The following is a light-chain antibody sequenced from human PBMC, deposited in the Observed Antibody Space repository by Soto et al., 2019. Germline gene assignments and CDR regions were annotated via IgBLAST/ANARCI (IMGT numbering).Light chain of an antibody. CDR3: QQYNNWWS. CDR2: GAS. CDR1: QSLSSN. Sequence: EIVMTQSPATLSVSPGERASLSCRASQSLSSNLAWYQHKPGQAPRLLIYGASTRAAGLPARFSGSGSGTEFTLTISSLQSEDFAVYYCQQYNNWWSFGQGTKVEIK. J-gene: IGKJ1*01. V-gene: IGKV3-15*01.